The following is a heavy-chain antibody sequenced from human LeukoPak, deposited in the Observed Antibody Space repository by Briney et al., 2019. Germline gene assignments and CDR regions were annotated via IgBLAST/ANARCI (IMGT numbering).Heavy chain of an antibody. CDR2: ISSSSSTI. CDR3: TRVLYSSGWYGDHY. CDR1: GFTFSDYY. Sequence: KSGGSLRLSCAASGFTFSDYYMSWIRQAPGKGLEWVSYISSSSSTIYYADSVKGRFTISRDNAKNSLYLQMNSLRAEDTAVYYCTRVLYSSGWYGDHYWGQGTLVTVSS. J-gene: IGHJ4*02. V-gene: IGHV3-11*04. D-gene: IGHD6-19*01.